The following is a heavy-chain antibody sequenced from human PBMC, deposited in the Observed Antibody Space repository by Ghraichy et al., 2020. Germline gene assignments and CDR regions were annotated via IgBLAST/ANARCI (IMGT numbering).Heavy chain of an antibody. CDR1: GYSISSGYY. Sequence: ESLNISCAVFGYSISSGYYWGWIRQPPGKGLEWIGSIYPSGSTYYNPSLKSRVTISLDTSNNHFSLKLSSVTAADTAIYYCARDLGIVGANYFDYWGQGTVVTVSS. CDR3: ARDLGIVGANYFDY. D-gene: IGHD1-26*01. J-gene: IGHJ4*02. V-gene: IGHV4-38-2*02. CDR2: IYPSGST.